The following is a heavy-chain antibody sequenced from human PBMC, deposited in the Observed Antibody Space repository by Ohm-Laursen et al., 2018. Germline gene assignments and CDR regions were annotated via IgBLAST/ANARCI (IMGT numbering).Heavy chain of an antibody. CDR2: ISETGSHI. CDR3: ARDSSRRAREGGMDV. D-gene: IGHD6-6*01. J-gene: IGHJ6*02. V-gene: IGHV3-21*01. CDR1: GFTLSSYD. Sequence: SLRLSCAASGFTLSSYDMNWVRQAPGKGLEWISYISETGSHIYDADSMRGRFTVARDNAENLLYLQLNSLRVEDTAVYYCARDSSRRAREGGMDVWGQGTMVTVSS.